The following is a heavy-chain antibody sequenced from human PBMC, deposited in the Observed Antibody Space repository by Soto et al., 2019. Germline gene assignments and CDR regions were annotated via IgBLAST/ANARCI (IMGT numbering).Heavy chain of an antibody. D-gene: IGHD6-25*01. CDR3: ARHLAAVDV. J-gene: IGHJ4*02. V-gene: IGHV1-46*01. Sequence: QVQLVQSGAEVKKPGASVKVSCTASGYTFINYYIHWVRQAPGHGLEWMAIINPTGGSTNYAQKFQGRLSMTMDTSTTTVHRELSSLTSEDTAIYYCARHLAAVDVWGQGTLVTVSS. CDR1: GYTFINYY. CDR2: INPTGGST.